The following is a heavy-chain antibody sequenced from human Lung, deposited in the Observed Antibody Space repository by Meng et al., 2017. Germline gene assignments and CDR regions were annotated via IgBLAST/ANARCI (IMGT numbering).Heavy chain of an antibody. CDR1: GGSFSDYY. Sequence: QVQLQQWGAGLLKPSETRSITCVVSGGSFSDYYWSWIRQPPGKGLEWIGEINHSGSTNYNPSLESRATISVDTSQNNLSLKLSSVTAADSAVYYCARGPTTMAHDFDYWGQGTLVTVSS. D-gene: IGHD4-11*01. V-gene: IGHV4-34*01. CDR3: ARGPTTMAHDFDY. J-gene: IGHJ4*02. CDR2: INHSGST.